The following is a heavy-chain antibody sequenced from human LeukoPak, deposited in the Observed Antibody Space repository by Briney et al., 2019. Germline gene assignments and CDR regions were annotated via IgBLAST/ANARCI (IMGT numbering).Heavy chain of an antibody. J-gene: IGHJ6*02. V-gene: IGHV3-9*01. CDR3: AKAHPPLSGRCLPYGMDV. Sequence: PGGSLRLSCAASGFTFDDYAMHCVPQVPGEGLQWVSGICWDSGTINYADSVQGRFTITRDNAKNSLYLQMNSLRPEATALYFCAKAHPPLSGRCLPYGMDVWGQGTTVIVSS. CDR2: ICWDSGTI. CDR1: GFTFDDYA. D-gene: IGHD1-26*01.